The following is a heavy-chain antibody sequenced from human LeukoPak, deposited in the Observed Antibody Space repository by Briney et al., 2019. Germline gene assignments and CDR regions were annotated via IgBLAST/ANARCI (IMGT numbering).Heavy chain of an antibody. CDR1: GYTFTSYC. D-gene: IGHD1-26*01. CDR3: ARDTRQSGSYTPSDY. V-gene: IGHV1-46*01. J-gene: IGHJ4*02. Sequence: ASVKVSCKASGYTFTSYCMHWVRQAPGQGLEWMGIINPSGGSTSYAQKFQGRVTMTRDTSTSTVYMELSSLRSEDTAVYYCARDTRQSGSYTPSDYWGQGTLVTVSS. CDR2: INPSGGST.